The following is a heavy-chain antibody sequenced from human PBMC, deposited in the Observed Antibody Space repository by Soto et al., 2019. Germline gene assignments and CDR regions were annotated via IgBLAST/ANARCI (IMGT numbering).Heavy chain of an antibody. CDR2: IYSGGST. CDR3: ATQPAYCSGGSCYLDYFDY. V-gene: IGHV3-66*01. CDR1: GFTVSSNY. D-gene: IGHD2-15*01. Sequence: GGSLRLSCAASGFTVSSNYMSWVRQAPGKGLEWVSVIYSGGSTYYADSVKGRFTISRDNSKNTLYLQMNSLRAEDTAVYYCATQPAYCSGGSCYLDYFDYWGQGTLVTVSS. J-gene: IGHJ4*02.